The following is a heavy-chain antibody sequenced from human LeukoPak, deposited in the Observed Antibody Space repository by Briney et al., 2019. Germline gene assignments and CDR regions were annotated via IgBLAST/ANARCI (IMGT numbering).Heavy chain of an antibody. CDR3: AKGAYYYYMDV. CDR1: GFTFSSYS. V-gene: IGHV3-64*02. CDR2: INSDGGST. J-gene: IGHJ6*03. D-gene: IGHD3-16*01. Sequence: PGGSLRLSCAVSGFTFSSYSMYWVRQAPGKGLEYVSAINSDGGSTYYADSVKGRFTISRDNSKNTLYLQMGSLRVEDMAVYYCAKGAYYYYMDVWGKGTTVTVSS.